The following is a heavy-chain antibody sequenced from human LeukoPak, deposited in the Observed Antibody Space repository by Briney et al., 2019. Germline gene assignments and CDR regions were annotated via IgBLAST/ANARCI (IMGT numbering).Heavy chain of an antibody. CDR3: ASYSVSSRRDY. J-gene: IGHJ4*02. Sequence: GGSLRLSCAASGLTVSTNYMSWVRQAPGKGLEWVSAIYAGGITYYADSVKGRFTLSTDGSKNTLYLQMNSLRAEDTAVYYCASYSVSSRRDYWGQGTLVTVSS. V-gene: IGHV3-53*01. CDR2: IYAGGIT. D-gene: IGHD5/OR15-5a*01. CDR1: GLTVSTNY.